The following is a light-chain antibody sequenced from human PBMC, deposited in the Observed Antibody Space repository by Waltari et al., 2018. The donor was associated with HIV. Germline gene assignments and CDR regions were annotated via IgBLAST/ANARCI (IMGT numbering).Light chain of an antibody. CDR1: SSDVGSYNL. CDR3: CSYAGSSTFYV. CDR2: EVS. J-gene: IGLJ1*01. Sequence: QSALTQPASVSGSPGQSITISCTGTSSDVGSYNLVSWYQQHPVKAPKLMIYEVSKRPSGVSTRFSGSKSGNTVSLTISGLQAEDEADYYCCSYAGSSTFYVFGTGTKVTVL. V-gene: IGLV2-23*02.